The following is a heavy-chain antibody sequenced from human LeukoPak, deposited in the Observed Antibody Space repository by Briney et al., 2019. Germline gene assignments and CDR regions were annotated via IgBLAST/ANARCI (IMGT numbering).Heavy chain of an antibody. Sequence: GASVKVSCKASGYTFTSYGISWVRQAPGQGLEWMGWISAYNGNTNYAQKLQGRVTMTTDTSTSTAYVELRSLRSDDTAVYYCAREPVLMVYASWGQGTLVTVSS. CDR3: AREPVLMVYAS. D-gene: IGHD2-8*01. J-gene: IGHJ4*02. CDR1: GYTFTSYG. V-gene: IGHV1-18*01. CDR2: ISAYNGNT.